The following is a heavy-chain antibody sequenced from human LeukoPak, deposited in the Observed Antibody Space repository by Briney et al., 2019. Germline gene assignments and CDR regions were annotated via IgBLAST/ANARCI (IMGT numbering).Heavy chain of an antibody. CDR3: ARDVYYGSGSYFFDY. Sequence: GGSLRLSCAASGFTFSDYYMSWIRQAPGKGLEWVSYISSSSTYTNYADSVKGRFTISRDNAENSLYLQMNSLRAVDTAVYYCARDVYYGSGSYFFDYWGQGTLVTVSS. J-gene: IGHJ4*02. CDR2: ISSSSTYT. V-gene: IGHV3-11*05. CDR1: GFTFSDYY. D-gene: IGHD3-10*01.